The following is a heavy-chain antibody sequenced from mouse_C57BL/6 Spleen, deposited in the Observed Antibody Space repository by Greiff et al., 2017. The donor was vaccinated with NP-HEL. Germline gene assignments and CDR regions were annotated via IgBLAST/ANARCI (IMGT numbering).Heavy chain of an antibody. D-gene: IGHD1-1*01. V-gene: IGHV1-64*01. CDR3: ARSHGGNYYGSSSDY. Sequence: QVQLQQPGAELVKPGASVKLSCKASGYTFTSYWMHWVKQRPGQGLEWIGMIHPNSGSTNYNEKFKSKATLTVDKSSSTAYMQLSSLTSEDSAVYYCARSHGGNYYGSSSDYWGQGTTLTVSS. J-gene: IGHJ2*01. CDR1: GYTFTSYW. CDR2: IHPNSGST.